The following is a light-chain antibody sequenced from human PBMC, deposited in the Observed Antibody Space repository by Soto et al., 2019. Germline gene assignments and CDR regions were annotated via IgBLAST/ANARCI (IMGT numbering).Light chain of an antibody. Sequence: EIVLTQSPGTLSLPPGERATLSCSASQSVSNNYLAWYQQKPVQAPRLLIYGASNRATGIPDRFSGIGSGPDFPLTISTLEPEDCAVYYCQQYGSSRTFGQGTKMDI. CDR3: QQYGSSRT. CDR1: QSVSNNY. CDR2: GAS. V-gene: IGKV3-20*01. J-gene: IGKJ1*01.